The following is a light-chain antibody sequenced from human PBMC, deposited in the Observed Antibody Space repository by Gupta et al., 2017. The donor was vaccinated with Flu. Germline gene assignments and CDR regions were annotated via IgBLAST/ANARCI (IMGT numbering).Light chain of an antibody. CDR1: SSNIEDNA. V-gene: IGLV1-44*01. CDR3: AAWDDNLNDVV. CDR2: SNN. J-gene: IGLJ3*02. Sequence: QPVLTQPRSASGTPGQRVPISCSGGSSNIEDNAVNWYQQVPRTPPRLLIHSNNRRPSGGSDRFSASKSASSASLAITGLQSDDEADYYCAAWDDNLNDVVFGGGTKLTVL.